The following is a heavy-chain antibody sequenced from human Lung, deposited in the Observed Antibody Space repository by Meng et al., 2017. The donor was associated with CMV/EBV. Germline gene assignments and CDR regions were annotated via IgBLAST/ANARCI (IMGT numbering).Heavy chain of an antibody. V-gene: IGHV3-15*01. CDR3: TTGAGTMIVVYDY. CDR1: GFTFSNAW. D-gene: IGHD3-22*01. CDR2: IKSKTDGGTT. J-gene: IGHJ4*02. Sequence: GESXKISCAASGFTFSNAWMSWVRQAPGKGLEWVGRIKSKTDGGTTDYAAPVKGRFTISRDDSKNTLYLQMNSLKTEDTAVYYCTTGAGTMIVVYDYWGQGTLVTVSS.